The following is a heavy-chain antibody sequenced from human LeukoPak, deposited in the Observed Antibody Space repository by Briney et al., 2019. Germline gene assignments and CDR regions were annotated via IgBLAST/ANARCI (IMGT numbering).Heavy chain of an antibody. CDR1: GGSFSGYY. V-gene: IGHV4-59*01. CDR3: TSGSYSFYYMDV. D-gene: IGHD1-26*01. CDR2: LYYSGST. Sequence: SETLSLTCAVYGGSFSGYYWSWIRQPPGKGLEWIGYLYYSGSTNYNPSLKSRVTISVDTSKNQFSLKLSSVTAADTAVHYCTSGSYSFYYMDVWGKGTTVTVSS. J-gene: IGHJ6*03.